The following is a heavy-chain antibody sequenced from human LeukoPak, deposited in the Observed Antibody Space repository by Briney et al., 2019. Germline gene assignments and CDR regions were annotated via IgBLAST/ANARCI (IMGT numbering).Heavy chain of an antibody. CDR2: IYYSGST. Sequence: SETLSLTCTVSGGSISSYYWSWIRQPPGKGLEWIGYIYYSGSTNYNPSLKSRVTISVDTSKNQFSLKLSSVTAADTAVYYCARQRDGYNYYFDYWGQGTLVTVSS. CDR3: ARQRDGYNYYFDY. D-gene: IGHD5-24*01. J-gene: IGHJ4*02. V-gene: IGHV4-59*01. CDR1: GGSISSYY.